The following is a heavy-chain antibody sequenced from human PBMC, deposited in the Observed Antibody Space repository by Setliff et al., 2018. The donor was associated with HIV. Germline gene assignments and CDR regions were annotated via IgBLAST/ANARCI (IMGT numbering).Heavy chain of an antibody. CDR3: ADSSGYYSGFSY. J-gene: IGHJ4*02. CDR2: IIPILGIA. D-gene: IGHD3-22*01. Sequence: GASVTVSCKHSGDTFSSYAISWVRQAPGQGLEWMGGIIPILGIANYAQKFQGRVTITADESTSTAYMELSSRRSEDTAVYYCADSSGYYSGFSYWGQGTLVTVSS. CDR1: GDTFSSYA. V-gene: IGHV1-69*10.